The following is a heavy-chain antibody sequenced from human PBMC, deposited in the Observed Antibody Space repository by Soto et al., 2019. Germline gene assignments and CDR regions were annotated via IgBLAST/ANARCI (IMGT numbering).Heavy chain of an antibody. J-gene: IGHJ4*02. D-gene: IGHD2-8*01. CDR1: GDSVTNYF. Sequence: PSETLSVTCTVSGDSVTNYFWSWMRQPPGKGLEWIGHMYHGGRTNYSPSLKSRVTMSLDSSKNQFSLNLSSVTAADTAVYFCARDPGYCTNGVCPIFDFWGQGVLVLVSP. CDR2: MYHGGRT. CDR3: ARDPGYCTNGVCPIFDF. V-gene: IGHV4-59*02.